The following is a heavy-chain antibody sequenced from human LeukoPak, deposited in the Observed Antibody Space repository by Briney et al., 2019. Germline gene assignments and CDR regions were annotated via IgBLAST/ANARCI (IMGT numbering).Heavy chain of an antibody. CDR3: ARELYYGTDHRTKGIDY. CDR1: GGTFSIYA. CDR2: IIPILAVA. Sequence: SVKVSCKASGGTFSIYAITWVRQAPGQGLEWMGRIIPILAVANYAQKFQGRVTITADKSTSTAYMELSSLRSEDTAVYYCARELYYGTDHRTKGIDYWGQGTLVTVSS. D-gene: IGHD4-17*01. V-gene: IGHV1-69*04. J-gene: IGHJ4*02.